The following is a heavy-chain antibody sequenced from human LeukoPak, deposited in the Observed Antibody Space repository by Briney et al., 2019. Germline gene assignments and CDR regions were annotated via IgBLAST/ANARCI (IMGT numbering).Heavy chain of an antibody. J-gene: IGHJ4*02. Sequence: TSETLPLTCAVSGGPFSGYFWSWIRQSSGKGLEWIGEIHNSGTTNYNPSLNSRVTISEDTSKNQFYLNLSSVTAADTAVYYCARRYYYNLGSFPFDFWGQGTLVTVSS. CDR3: ARRYYYNLGSFPFDF. D-gene: IGHD3-10*01. CDR2: IHNSGTT. CDR1: GGPFSGYF. V-gene: IGHV4-34*01.